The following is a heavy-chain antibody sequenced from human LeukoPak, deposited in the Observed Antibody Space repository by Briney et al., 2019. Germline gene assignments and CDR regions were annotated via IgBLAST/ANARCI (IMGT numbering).Heavy chain of an antibody. V-gene: IGHV5-51*01. D-gene: IGHD1-26*01. CDR2: IYPGDSDT. Sequence: GESLKISCKGSGYSFTSYWIGWVRQMPGKGLEWMGIIYPGDSDTRYSPSFQGQVTISADKSISTAYLQWSSLKASDTAMYYCARLPGEFGWEKGTLDYWGQGTLVTVSS. CDR3: ARLPGEFGWEKGTLDY. CDR1: GYSFTSYW. J-gene: IGHJ4*02.